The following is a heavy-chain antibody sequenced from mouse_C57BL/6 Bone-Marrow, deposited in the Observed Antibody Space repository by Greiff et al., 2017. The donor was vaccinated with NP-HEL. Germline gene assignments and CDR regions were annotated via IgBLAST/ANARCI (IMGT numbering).Heavy chain of an antibody. V-gene: IGHV14-4*01. Sequence: VQLQQSGAELVRPGASVKLSCTASGFNIKDDYMHWVKQRPEQGLEWIGWIDPENGDTEYASKFQGKATITADTSSNTAYLQLSSLTSEDTAGYYCTEEAWFAYWGQGTLVTVSA. CDR1: GFNIKDDY. J-gene: IGHJ3*01. CDR2: IDPENGDT. CDR3: TEEAWFAY.